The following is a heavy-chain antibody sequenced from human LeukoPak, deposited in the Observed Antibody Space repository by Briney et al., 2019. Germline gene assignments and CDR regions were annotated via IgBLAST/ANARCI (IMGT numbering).Heavy chain of an antibody. D-gene: IGHD2-15*01. CDR1: GGTFSSYA. Sequence: SVKVSCKASGGTFSSYAISWVRQAPGQGLEWMGRIIPILGIANYAQKFQGGVTITADKSTSTAYMELSSLRSEDTAVYYCARDLKYCSGGSCYRNDYYYYGMDVWGQGTTVTVSS. CDR3: ARDLKYCSGGSCYRNDYYYYGMDV. J-gene: IGHJ6*02. V-gene: IGHV1-69*04. CDR2: IIPILGIA.